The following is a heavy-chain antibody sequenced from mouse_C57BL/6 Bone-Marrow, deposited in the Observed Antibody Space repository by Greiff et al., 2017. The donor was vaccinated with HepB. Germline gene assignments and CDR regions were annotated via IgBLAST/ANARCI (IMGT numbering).Heavy chain of an antibody. D-gene: IGHD1-1*01. J-gene: IGHJ4*01. CDR3: ARITTVGYAMDY. CDR2: IYPGGGYT. V-gene: IGHV1-63*01. Sequence: VQLQESGAELVRPGTSVKMSCKASGYTFTNYWIGWAKQRPGHGLEWIGDIYPGGGYTNYNEKFKGKATLTADKSSSTAYMQFSSLTSEDSAIYYCARITTVGYAMDYWGQGTSVTVSS. CDR1: GYTFTNYW.